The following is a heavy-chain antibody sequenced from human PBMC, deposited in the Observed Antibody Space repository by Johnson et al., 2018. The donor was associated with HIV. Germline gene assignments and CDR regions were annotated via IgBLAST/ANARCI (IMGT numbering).Heavy chain of an antibody. D-gene: IGHD5-18*01. Sequence: EVQLVESGGALVQPGGSLGLSCAVSGFTFSNFWMSWVRQAPGKGLEWVSGINWNGGSTGYADSVKGRFTISRDNAKNSMYLQLNSLTAADTAVYYCARERGPWKHLWLRDAFDIWGQGTMVTVSS. J-gene: IGHJ3*02. V-gene: IGHV3-20*04. CDR3: ARERGPWKHLWLRDAFDI. CDR1: GFTFSNFW. CDR2: INWNGGST.